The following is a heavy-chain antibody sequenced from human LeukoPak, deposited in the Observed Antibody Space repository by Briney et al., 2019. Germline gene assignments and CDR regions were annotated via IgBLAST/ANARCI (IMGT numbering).Heavy chain of an antibody. CDR3: ARDASKLVGATTF. CDR1: GFTISGYG. CDR2: ISYDGSNK. D-gene: IGHD1-26*01. Sequence: GRSLRLSCAASGFTISGYGMHWVRQAPGKGLEWVAVISYDGSNKYYTDSVKGRFTISRDNSKNTLYLQMNSLRAEDTAVYYCARDASKLVGATTFWGQGTLVTVSS. J-gene: IGHJ4*02. V-gene: IGHV3-30*03.